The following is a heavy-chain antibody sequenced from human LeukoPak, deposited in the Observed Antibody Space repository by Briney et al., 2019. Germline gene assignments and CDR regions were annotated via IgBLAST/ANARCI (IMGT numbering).Heavy chain of an antibody. CDR3: AREMSGSGSL. CDR2: ISGSGGST. J-gene: IGHJ4*02. D-gene: IGHD3-10*01. V-gene: IGHV3-23*01. Sequence: PGGSLRLSCAASGFTFSSYAMSWVRQAPGKGLEWVSAISGSGGSTYYADSVKGRFTISRDNSKNTLSLEMNSLRAEDTAVYYCAREMSGSGSLWGQGTLVTVSS. CDR1: GFTFSSYA.